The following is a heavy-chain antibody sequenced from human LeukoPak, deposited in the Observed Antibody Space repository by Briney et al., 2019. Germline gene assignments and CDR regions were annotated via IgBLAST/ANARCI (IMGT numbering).Heavy chain of an antibody. D-gene: IGHD5-18*01. J-gene: IGHJ4*02. CDR1: GGSVSGSY. CDR2: IYSTGST. V-gene: IGHV4-4*07. Sequence: SETLSLTCTVSGGSVSGSYWNWIRQPAGRGLEWIGRIYSTGSTTYNPSLESRVTMSVDTSKNQFSLKLFSVTAADTAVFYCARDLGGYNYGHSFDYWGQGTLVTVSS. CDR3: ARDLGGYNYGHSFDY.